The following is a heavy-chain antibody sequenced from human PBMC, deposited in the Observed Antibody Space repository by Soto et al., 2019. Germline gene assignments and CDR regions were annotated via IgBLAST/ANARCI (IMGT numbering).Heavy chain of an antibody. J-gene: IGHJ4*01. CDR1: GFTFSSYA. CDR3: AKDRTIFGVVIIRDYFDD. CDR2: ISGSGGST. D-gene: IGHD3-3*01. V-gene: IGHV3-23*01. Sequence: GGSLRLSCAASGFTFSSYAMSWVRQAPGKGLEWVSAISGSGGSTYYADSVKGRFTISRDNTKNTLYLQMNSLRAEDTAVYYCAKDRTIFGVVIIRDYFDDWGQGTLVTVSS.